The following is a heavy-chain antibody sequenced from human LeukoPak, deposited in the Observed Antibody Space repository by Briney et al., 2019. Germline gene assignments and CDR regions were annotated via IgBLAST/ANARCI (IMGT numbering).Heavy chain of an antibody. CDR3: ARDRGYTYGHPLDY. J-gene: IGHJ4*02. D-gene: IGHD5-18*01. CDR2: ISYDGSNK. V-gene: IGHV3-30-3*01. Sequence: GRSLRLSCAASGFTFSSYAMHWVRQAPGKGLEWVAVISYDGSNKYYADSVKGRFTISRDNSKNTLYLQMNSLRDEDTAVYYCARDRGYTYGHPLDYWGQGTLVTVSS. CDR1: GFTFSSYA.